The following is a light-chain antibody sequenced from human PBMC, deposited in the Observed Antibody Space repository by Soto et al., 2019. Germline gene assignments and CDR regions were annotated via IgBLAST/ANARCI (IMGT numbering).Light chain of an antibody. CDR2: EVS. CDR3: CSYAGTTHV. Sequence: QSVLTQPPSVSGSPGQSVTISCTGTSSDVGGYNYVSWYQQLPGKAPKLMIYEVSKRPSGVPDRFSGSNSGNTASLTISGLQAEDEADYYCCSYAGTTHVFGTGTKLTVL. J-gene: IGLJ1*01. CDR1: SSDVGGYNY. V-gene: IGLV2-11*01.